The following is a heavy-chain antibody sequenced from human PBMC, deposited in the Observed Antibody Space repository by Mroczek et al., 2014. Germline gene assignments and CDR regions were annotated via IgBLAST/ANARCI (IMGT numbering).Heavy chain of an antibody. CDR2: ISYDGSNK. D-gene: IGHD6-6*01. CDR3: AKGHSSSYLDY. V-gene: IGHV3-30*18. Sequence: ESGGGVVQPGRSLRLSCAASGFTFSSYGMHWVRQAPGKGLEWVAVISYDGSNKYYADSVKGRFTISRDNSKNTLYLQMNSLRAEDTAVYYCAKGHSSSYLDYWGQGTLVTVSS. CDR1: GFTFSSYG. J-gene: IGHJ4*02.